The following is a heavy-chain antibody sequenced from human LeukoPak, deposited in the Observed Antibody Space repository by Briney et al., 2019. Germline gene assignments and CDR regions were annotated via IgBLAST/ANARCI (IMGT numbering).Heavy chain of an antibody. CDR1: GYTFTGYY. CDR3: ARFDFWSGYSMEDY. D-gene: IGHD3-3*01. V-gene: IGHV1-2*02. J-gene: IGHJ4*02. CDR2: INPNSGGT. Sequence: ASVKVSCKASGYTFTGYYMHWVRQAPGQGLEWMGWINPNSGGTNYAQKVQGRVTMTRDTSISTAYMELSRLRSDDTAVYYCARFDFWSGYSMEDYWGQGTLVTVSS.